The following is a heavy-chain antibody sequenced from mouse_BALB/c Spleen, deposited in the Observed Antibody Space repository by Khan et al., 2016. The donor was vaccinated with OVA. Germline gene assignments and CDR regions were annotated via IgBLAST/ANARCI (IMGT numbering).Heavy chain of an antibody. D-gene: IGHD2-1*01. CDR2: ISYSGST. CDR1: GDSITSGY. Sequence: EVQRVESGPSLVKPSQTLSLTCSVTGDSITSGYWNWIRKFPGNKFEYMGYISYSGSTYYNPSLRSRVSITRDTSKNQFYLQLNSVTSADTATYDCAKIFSGNYVYPLDFWGQGTSVTVSS. V-gene: IGHV3-8*02. J-gene: IGHJ4*01. CDR3: AKIFSGNYVYPLDF.